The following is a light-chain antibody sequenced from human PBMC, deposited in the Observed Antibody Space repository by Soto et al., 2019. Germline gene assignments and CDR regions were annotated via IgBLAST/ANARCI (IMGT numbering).Light chain of an antibody. Sequence: VLPQSPSASASLGASVNLTCTLTSGGSTYPTAWHQQRPQKGPRFLLKFNSDGSHTKGDGIPDRFSRSSSGAERYLTISNLQSEDEADYFCQTWGTGITAFGTRTKLTVL. CDR1: SGGSTYP. V-gene: IGLV4-69*01. J-gene: IGLJ1*01. CDR2: FNSDGSH. CDR3: QTWGTGITA.